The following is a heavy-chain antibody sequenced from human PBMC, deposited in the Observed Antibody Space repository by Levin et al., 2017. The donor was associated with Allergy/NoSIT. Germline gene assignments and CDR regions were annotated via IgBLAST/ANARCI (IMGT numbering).Heavy chain of an antibody. J-gene: IGHJ3*02. CDR3: AGMKRNILQAFGM. D-gene: IGHD2/OR15-2a*01. V-gene: IGHV3-48*02. Sequence: GGSLRLSCVASGVAFSSYSMNWVRQAPGKGLEWISYISSSSSSIDYADSVNGRFTISRDNAKDTLFLQMNSLRDEDTAVDFCAGMKRNILQAFGMWGEGTIVTVTS. CDR2: ISSSSSSI. CDR1: GVAFSSYS.